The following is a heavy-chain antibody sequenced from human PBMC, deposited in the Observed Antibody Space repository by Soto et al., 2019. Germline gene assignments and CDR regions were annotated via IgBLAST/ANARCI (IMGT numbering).Heavy chain of an antibody. V-gene: IGHV1-18*01. Sequence: QVQLVQSGAEVKKPGASVKVSCKASGYTFTSYGISWVRQAPGQGLEWMGWISAYNGNTNYAQKLQGRVTMTTDTSTSTAYMELRSLRSDDTAVYYCASSVCTWADGDCYLYWFDPWGQGTLVTVSS. CDR3: ASSVCTWADGDCYLYWFDP. CDR2: ISAYNGNT. CDR1: GYTFTSYG. D-gene: IGHD2-21*02. J-gene: IGHJ5*02.